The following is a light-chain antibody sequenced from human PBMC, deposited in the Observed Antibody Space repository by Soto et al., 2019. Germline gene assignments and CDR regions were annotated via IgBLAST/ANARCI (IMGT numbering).Light chain of an antibody. CDR1: SSDVGTYDY. CDR2: DVN. CDR3: CSYAGSSYV. J-gene: IGLJ1*01. Sequence: QSVLTQPRSVSGSPGQSVTVSCTGTSSDVGTYDYISWYQLHPGKAPKLMVFDVNKRPSGVPERFYGSKSGNTASLTISGLQTEDEADYYCCSYAGSSYVFGSGTKVTVL. V-gene: IGLV2-11*01.